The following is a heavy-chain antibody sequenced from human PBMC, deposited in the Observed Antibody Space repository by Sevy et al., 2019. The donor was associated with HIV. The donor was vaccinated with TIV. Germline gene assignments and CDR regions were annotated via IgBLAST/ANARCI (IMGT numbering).Heavy chain of an antibody. D-gene: IGHD3-22*01. Sequence: SETLSLTCTVSGGSISSYCWSWIRQPPGKGLEWIGYIYYSGSTNYNPSLKSRVTISVDTSKNQFSLKLSSVTAADTAVYYCARGNWCDYYDRRGWFDPWGQGSLVTVSS. J-gene: IGHJ5*02. V-gene: IGHV4-59*01. CDR2: IYYSGST. CDR1: GGSISSYC. CDR3: ARGNWCDYYDRRGWFDP.